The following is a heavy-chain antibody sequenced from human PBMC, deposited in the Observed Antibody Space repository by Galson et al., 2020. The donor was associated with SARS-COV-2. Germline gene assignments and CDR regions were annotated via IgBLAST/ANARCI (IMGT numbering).Heavy chain of an antibody. CDR2: IGTAGDT. D-gene: IGHD3-10*01. Sequence: GESLKISCAASGFTFSSYDMHWVRQATGKGLEWVSAIGTAGDTYYPGSVKGRFTISRENAKNSLYLQMNSLRAGDTAVYYCARGRLWFGELMHYYYGMDVWGQGTTVTVSS. CDR1: GFTFSSYD. J-gene: IGHJ6*02. CDR3: ARGRLWFGELMHYYYGMDV. V-gene: IGHV3-13*01.